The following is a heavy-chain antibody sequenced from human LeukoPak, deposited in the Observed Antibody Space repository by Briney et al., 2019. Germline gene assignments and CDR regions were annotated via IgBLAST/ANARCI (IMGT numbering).Heavy chain of an antibody. V-gene: IGHV1-18*01. J-gene: IGHJ4*02. CDR2: ISAYNGNT. CDR1: RYTFTSYG. CDR3: ARDLLGYCSSTSCRSPFDY. D-gene: IGHD2-2*01. Sequence: GSVNVSCKASRYTFTSYGISWVRPAPGQGLEWMGWISAYNGNTNYAQKLQGRVTMTTDTSTSTAYMELRSLRSDDTAVYYCARDLLGYCSSTSCRSPFDYWGQGTLVTVSS.